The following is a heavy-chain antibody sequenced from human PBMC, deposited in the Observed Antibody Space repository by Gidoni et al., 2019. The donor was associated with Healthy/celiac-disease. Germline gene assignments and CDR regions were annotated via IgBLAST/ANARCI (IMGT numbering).Heavy chain of an antibody. Sequence: QVQLVESGGGVVQPGRSLRLSCAASGFTFSSDGMHWVRQAPGKGLEWVAVIWYDGSNKYYADSVKGRFTISRDNSKNTLYLQMNSLRAEDTAVYYCARGSPTMFGVVNLYYYYGMDVWGQGTTVTVSS. CDR2: IWYDGSNK. CDR1: GFTFSSDG. CDR3: ARGSPTMFGVVNLYYYYGMDV. J-gene: IGHJ6*02. D-gene: IGHD3-3*01. V-gene: IGHV3-33*01.